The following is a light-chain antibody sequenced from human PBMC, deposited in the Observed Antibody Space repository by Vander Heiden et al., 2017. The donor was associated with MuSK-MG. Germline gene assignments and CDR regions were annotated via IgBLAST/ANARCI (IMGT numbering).Light chain of an antibody. Sequence: EIVMTQSPATLSVSPGERATLSCRASQSVSYNLAWYQQKPGQAPRLLIYGASTRATGIPARFSGSGSGTEFTLTISSPQSEDFAVYYCQQYNNWPPSFGQGTKLEIK. CDR3: QQYNNWPPS. V-gene: IGKV3-15*01. J-gene: IGKJ2*03. CDR1: QSVSYN. CDR2: GAS.